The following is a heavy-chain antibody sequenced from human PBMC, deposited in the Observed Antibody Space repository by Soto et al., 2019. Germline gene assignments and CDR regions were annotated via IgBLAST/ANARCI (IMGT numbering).Heavy chain of an antibody. CDR1: GYTFTSYA. D-gene: IGHD2-15*01. V-gene: IGHV1-3*04. J-gene: IGHJ4*02. Sequence: ASVKVSCKASGYTFTSYAMHWVRQAPGQRLEWMGWINTGNGNTKCSQKFQGRVTIARDTSASTAYMELSSLRSEDTAIYFCARGTCRGGNCYSFHFDYWGQGTLVTVSS. CDR2: INTGNGNT. CDR3: ARGTCRGGNCYSFHFDY.